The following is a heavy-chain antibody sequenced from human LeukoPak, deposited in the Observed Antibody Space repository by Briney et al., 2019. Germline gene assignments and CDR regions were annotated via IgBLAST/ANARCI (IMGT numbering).Heavy chain of an antibody. V-gene: IGHV3-48*03. J-gene: IGHJ6*03. Sequence: GGSLRLSCAASGFTFSSYEMNWVRQAPGKGLEWVSYISSSGSTIYYADSVKGRFTISRDNVKNSLYLQMNSLRAEDTAVYYCARGGRGSYWGDYAASYYYMDVWGKGTTVTISS. CDR2: ISSSGSTI. CDR1: GFTFSSYE. D-gene: IGHD3-16*01. CDR3: ARGGRGSYWGDYAASYYYMDV.